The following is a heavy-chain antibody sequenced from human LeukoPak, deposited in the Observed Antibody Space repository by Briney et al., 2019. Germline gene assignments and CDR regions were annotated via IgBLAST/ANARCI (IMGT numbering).Heavy chain of an antibody. V-gene: IGHV3-48*01. CDR1: GFTFSSYS. Sequence: TGGSLRLSCAASGFTFSSYSMNWVRQAPGKGLEWVSYISSSSSTIYYADSVKGRFTISRDNSKNTLYLQMNSLRAEDTAVYYCAKGFYDFWSGSGYYFDYWGQGTLVTVSS. CDR3: AKGFYDFWSGSGYYFDY. D-gene: IGHD3-3*01. CDR2: ISSSSSTI. J-gene: IGHJ4*02.